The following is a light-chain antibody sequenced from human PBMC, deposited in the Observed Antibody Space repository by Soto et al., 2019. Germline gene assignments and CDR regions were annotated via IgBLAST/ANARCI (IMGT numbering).Light chain of an antibody. J-gene: IGLJ1*01. CDR1: SSDVGGYDY. V-gene: IGLV2-14*01. Sequence: QSVLTQPASVSGSPGQSITISCTGTSSDVGGYDYVSWYQLHPGKAPKLMVFEVNNRPSGVSYRFSGSKSGNTASLTISGLQAEHEADYFCSSYSISTAYLFGTGTKVTVL. CDR3: SSYSISTAYL. CDR2: EVN.